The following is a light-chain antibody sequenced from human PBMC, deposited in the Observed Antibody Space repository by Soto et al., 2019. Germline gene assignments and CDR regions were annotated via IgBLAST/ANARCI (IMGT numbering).Light chain of an antibody. J-gene: IGKJ4*01. CDR2: DAS. CDR1: HDVSRN. CDR3: QQYRSMLS. V-gene: IGKV1-33*01. Sequence: DIQMTQSPSSLSASVGDRVTIACRSSHDVSRNLNWLQKKRGEAPKLLIYDASNLERGVPSRFSGRGSGTNFILTISTMQPEDVATYYCQQYRSMLSFGGGT.